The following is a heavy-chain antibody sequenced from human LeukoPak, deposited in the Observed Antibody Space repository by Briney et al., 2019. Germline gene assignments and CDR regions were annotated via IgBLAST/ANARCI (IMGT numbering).Heavy chain of an antibody. J-gene: IGHJ4*02. V-gene: IGHV4-59*01. CDR1: GGSISSYY. D-gene: IGHD3-10*01. CDR2: IYYSGST. CDR3: AREVIAQGRAYFDY. Sequence: SETLSLTCTVSGGSISSYYWSWIRQPPGKGLEWIGHIYYSGSTNYNPSLKSRLTMSLDTSKNQFSLKLSSVTAADTAVYYCAREVIAQGRAYFDYWGQGALVTVSS.